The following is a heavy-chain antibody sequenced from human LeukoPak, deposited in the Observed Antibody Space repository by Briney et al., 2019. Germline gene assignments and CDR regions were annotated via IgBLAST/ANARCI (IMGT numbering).Heavy chain of an antibody. Sequence: GGSLRLSCAASGFTFSSYGMHWVRQAPGKGLEWVAVIRYDGSNKYYADSVKGRFTISRDNSKNTLYLQMNSLRAEETAVQYYAKDQPRYSDYVRGSWGYDYWGQGTLVTVSS. CDR1: GFTFSSYG. CDR3: AKDQPRYSDYVRGSWGYDY. CDR2: IRYDGSNK. V-gene: IGHV3-30*02. D-gene: IGHD4-11*01. J-gene: IGHJ4*02.